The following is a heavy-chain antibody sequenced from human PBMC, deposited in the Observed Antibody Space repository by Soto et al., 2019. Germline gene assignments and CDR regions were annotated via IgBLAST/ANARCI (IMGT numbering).Heavy chain of an antibody. CDR1: GGSISSGGYY. D-gene: IGHD5-12*01. J-gene: IGHJ4*02. V-gene: IGHV4-31*03. Sequence: QVQLQESGPGLVKPSQTLSLTCTVSGGSISSGGYYWSWIRQHPGKGLEWIGYIYYSGSTYYNPSLTSRVTTSVDTSKNQFSLKLSSVTAADTAVYYCARDMGSGYDPYFDYWGQGTLVTVSS. CDR3: ARDMGSGYDPYFDY. CDR2: IYYSGST.